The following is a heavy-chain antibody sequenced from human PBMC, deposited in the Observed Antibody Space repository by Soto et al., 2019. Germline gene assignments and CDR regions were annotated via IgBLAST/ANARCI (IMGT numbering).Heavy chain of an antibody. CDR2: TIPMFATA. J-gene: IGHJ4*02. D-gene: IGHD6-19*01. CDR1: GGSFRNYI. Sequence: QVHLVQSGAEVKKPGSSVKVSCKASGGSFRNYIFAWVRQAPGQGLEWMGGTIPMFATAQYAQKLQGRVTITADASTNTVYMDLTSLRSDDTAVYYCARGLFGQQWLVGFDTWGQGTLVTVSS. V-gene: IGHV1-69*01. CDR3: ARGLFGQQWLVGFDT.